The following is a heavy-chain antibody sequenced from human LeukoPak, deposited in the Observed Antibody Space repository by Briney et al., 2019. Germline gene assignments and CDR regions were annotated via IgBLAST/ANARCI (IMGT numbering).Heavy chain of an antibody. CDR2: IWYDGSNK. J-gene: IGHJ4*02. CDR3: ARAGYGDPHFDF. Sequence: GGSLRLSGAASGFTFSNYGMHWVRQAPGKGLEWVAAIWYDGSNKYYGDSVKGRFTISRDNSKNTLYLQMNSLRAEDTAAYYCARAGYGDPHFDFWGQGTLVTVSS. V-gene: IGHV3-33*01. CDR1: GFTFSNYG. D-gene: IGHD4-17*01.